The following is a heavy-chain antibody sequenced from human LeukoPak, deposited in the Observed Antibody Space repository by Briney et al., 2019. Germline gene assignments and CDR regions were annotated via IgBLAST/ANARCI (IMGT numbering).Heavy chain of an antibody. J-gene: IGHJ6*03. CDR2: MNPNSGNT. V-gene: IGHV1-8*01. Sequence: ASVKVSCKASGYTFTSYDINWVRQATGQGLEWMGWMNPNSGNTGYAQKFQGRVTMTRNTSISTAYMELSSLRSEDTAVYYCARGPGRVNWEYYYYMDVWGKGTTVTISS. D-gene: IGHD7-27*01. CDR1: GYTFTSYD. CDR3: ARGPGRVNWEYYYYMDV.